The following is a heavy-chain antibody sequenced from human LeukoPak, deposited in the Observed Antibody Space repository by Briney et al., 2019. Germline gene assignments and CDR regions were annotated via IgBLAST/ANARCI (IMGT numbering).Heavy chain of an antibody. Sequence: GGSLRLSCAVSVFTFDDYAMHWVRRAPGKGVEWVSGISWNSGSIGYAYYVKRRFTISRDNDKNSLYLQMNSLTAEDTALYCCAKDISRDSRYAVTKNCFDYWGQGTLATVSS. CDR1: VFTFDDYA. V-gene: IGHV3-9*01. J-gene: IGHJ4*02. CDR3: AKDISRDSRYAVTKNCFDY. CDR2: ISWNSGSI. D-gene: IGHD4-17*01.